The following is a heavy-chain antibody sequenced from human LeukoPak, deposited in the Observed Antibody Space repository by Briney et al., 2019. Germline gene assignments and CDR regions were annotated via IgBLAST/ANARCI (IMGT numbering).Heavy chain of an antibody. J-gene: IGHJ4*02. V-gene: IGHV1-8*01. CDR3: ASSGPYYYDSRASTGEDY. D-gene: IGHD3-22*01. CDR1: GYTFTSYD. CDR2: MNPNSGNT. Sequence: PGASVKVSCKASGYTFTSYDINWVRQATGQGLEWMGWMNPNSGNTGYAQKFQGRVTITTDESTSTAYMELSSLRSEDTAVYYCASSGPYYYDSRASTGEDYWGQGTLVTVSS.